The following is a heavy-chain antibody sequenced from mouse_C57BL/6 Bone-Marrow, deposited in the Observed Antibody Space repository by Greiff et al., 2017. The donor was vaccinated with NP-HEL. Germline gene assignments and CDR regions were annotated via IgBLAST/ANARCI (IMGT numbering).Heavy chain of an antibody. V-gene: IGHV1-82*01. CDR3: ARGLGRWIP. CDR2: IYPGDGDT. J-gene: IGHJ2*01. CDR1: GYAFSSSW. D-gene: IGHD4-1*01. Sequence: QVQLQQSGPELVKPGASVKISCKASGYAFSSSWMNWVKQRPGKGLEWIGRIYPGDGDTNYNGKFKGKATLTADKSSSTAYMQLSSLTSEDSAVYFWARGLGRWIPWGQGTTLTVSS.